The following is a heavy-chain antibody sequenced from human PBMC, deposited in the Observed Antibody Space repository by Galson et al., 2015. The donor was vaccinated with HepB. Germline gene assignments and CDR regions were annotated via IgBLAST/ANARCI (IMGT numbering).Heavy chain of an antibody. J-gene: IGHJ5*02. Sequence: ETLSLTCTVSGGSISSSSYYWGWIRQPPGKGLEWIGSIYYSGSTYYNPSLKSRVTISVDTSKNQFSLKLSSVTAADTAVYYCARHVMKEWELLGFGWFDPWGQGTLVTVSS. CDR2: IYYSGST. CDR3: ARHVMKEWELLGFGWFDP. D-gene: IGHD1-26*01. CDR1: GGSISSSSYY. V-gene: IGHV4-39*01.